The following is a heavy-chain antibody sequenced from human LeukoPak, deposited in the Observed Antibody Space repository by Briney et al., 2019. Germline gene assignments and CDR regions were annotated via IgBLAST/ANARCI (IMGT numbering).Heavy chain of an antibody. J-gene: IGHJ4*02. V-gene: IGHV3-21*01. CDR3: ARGLYYYDSSGPDY. CDR2: ISSSSTYI. CDR1: GFNFSSYV. D-gene: IGHD3-22*01. Sequence: GGSLRLSCAASGFNFSSYVMNWVRQAPGKGLEWVSSISSSSTYIYYADSVKGRFTISRDNAKNSLYLQMNSLRAEDTAVYYCARGLYYYDSSGPDYWGQGTLVTVSS.